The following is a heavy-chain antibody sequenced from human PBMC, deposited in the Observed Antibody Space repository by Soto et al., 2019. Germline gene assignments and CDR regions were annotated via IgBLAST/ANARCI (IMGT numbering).Heavy chain of an antibody. CDR3: VLWVRGVINY. D-gene: IGHD3-10*01. CDR2: SRNRAQSYTT. Sequence: EVQLVESGGGLVQPGGSLRLSCATSGFTFSDHYLEWVRQAPGKGLEWVGRSRNRAQSYTTEYAASVKGRFTISRDDSKNSLYLQVNSRTTDYTAVYYCVLWVRGVINYWGQGTLVTVSS. CDR1: GFTFSDHY. V-gene: IGHV3-72*01. J-gene: IGHJ4*02.